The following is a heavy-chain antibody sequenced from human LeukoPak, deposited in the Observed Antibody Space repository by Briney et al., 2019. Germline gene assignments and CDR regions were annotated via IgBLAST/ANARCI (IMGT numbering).Heavy chain of an antibody. V-gene: IGHV3-7*01. Sequence: GGSLRPSCAASGFTFNDYWINWVRQAPGRGLEWVANINQDGGEKHYVDSVKGRFTISRDNAKNTLYLQMNSLRAEDTAVYYCARDQIRYCSSSSCSYFDYWGQGTLVTVSS. J-gene: IGHJ4*02. CDR2: INQDGGEK. CDR1: GFTFNDYW. CDR3: ARDQIRYCSSSSCSYFDY. D-gene: IGHD2-2*01.